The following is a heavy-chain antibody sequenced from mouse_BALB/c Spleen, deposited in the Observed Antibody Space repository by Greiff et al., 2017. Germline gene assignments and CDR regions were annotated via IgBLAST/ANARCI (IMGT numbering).Heavy chain of an antibody. CDR3: ARSGSSGYRAMDY. Sequence: EVHLVESGGGLVQPGGSRKLSCAASGFTFSSFGMHWVRQAPEKGLEWVAYISSGSSTIYYADTVKGRFTISRDNPKNTLFLQMTSLRSEDTAMYYCARSGSSGYRAMDYWGQGTSVTVSS. V-gene: IGHV5-17*02. CDR1: GFTFSSFG. J-gene: IGHJ4*01. D-gene: IGHD3-1*01. CDR2: ISSGSSTI.